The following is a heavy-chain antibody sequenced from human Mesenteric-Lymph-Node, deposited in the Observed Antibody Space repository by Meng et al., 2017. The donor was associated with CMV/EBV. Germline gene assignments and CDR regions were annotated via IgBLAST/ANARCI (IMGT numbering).Heavy chain of an antibody. V-gene: IGHV3-30*02. CDR1: GFTFGIHA. D-gene: IGHD1-7*01. Sequence: GESLKISCTASGFTFGIHAMHWIRQAPGKGLEWVAFIRYDGSNKYYADSVKGRFTISRDNSKNTLYLQMNSLRAEDTAVYYCAKSIRRARTGTSGMDVWGQGTTVTVSS. CDR3: AKSIRRARTGTSGMDV. J-gene: IGHJ6*02. CDR2: IRYDGSNK.